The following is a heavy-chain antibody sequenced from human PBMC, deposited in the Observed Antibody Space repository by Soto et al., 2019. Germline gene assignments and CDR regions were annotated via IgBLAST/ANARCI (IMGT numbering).Heavy chain of an antibody. CDR3: ARGYCSGGNCYSGMDV. CDR2: IIPISGTT. J-gene: IGHJ6*02. D-gene: IGHD2-15*01. Sequence: GASVEVSCKASGGTFRTHAIIWVRQAPGHGLEWMGGIIPISGTTYYTQKFQGRVTITADEPTSTAFMELSSLKSEDTAVFYCARGYCSGGNCYSGMDVWGQGTMVTVSS. V-gene: IGHV1-69*13. CDR1: GGTFRTHA.